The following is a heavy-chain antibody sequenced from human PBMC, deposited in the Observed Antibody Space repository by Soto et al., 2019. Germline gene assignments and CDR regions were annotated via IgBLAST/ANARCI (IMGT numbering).Heavy chain of an antibody. CDR2: ISSSGSTI. CDR3: ARWRIAARQTYGAYVVYYYGMDV. CDR1: GFTFSSYE. Sequence: PGESLKISCAASGFTFSSYEMNWVRQAPGKGLEWVSYISSSGSTIYYADSVKGRFTISRDNAKNSLYLQMNSLRAEDTAVYYCARWRIAARQTYGAYVVYYYGMDVWGQGTTVTVSS. V-gene: IGHV3-48*03. D-gene: IGHD6-6*01. J-gene: IGHJ6*02.